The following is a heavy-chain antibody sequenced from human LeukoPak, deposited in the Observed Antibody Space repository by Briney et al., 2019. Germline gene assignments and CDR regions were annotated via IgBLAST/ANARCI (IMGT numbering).Heavy chain of an antibody. CDR2: ISSSGTTI. Sequence: PGGSLRLSCAPSGFTFSSYEMNWIRQAPGKGLEWISYISSSGTTIHYADSVRGRFTISRDNAKNSLYLQMNSLRAEDTAVYYCARDQRYCSSSSCPWEPFDYWGQGTLVTVSS. CDR1: GFTFSSYE. V-gene: IGHV3-48*03. D-gene: IGHD2-2*01. J-gene: IGHJ4*02. CDR3: ARDQRYCSSSSCPWEPFDY.